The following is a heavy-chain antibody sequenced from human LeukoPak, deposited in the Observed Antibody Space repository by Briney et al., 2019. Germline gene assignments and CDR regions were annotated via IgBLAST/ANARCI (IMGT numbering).Heavy chain of an antibody. CDR1: GYSFTSYW. CDR2: IYPGDSDT. V-gene: IGHV5-51*01. Sequence: GESLKISCKGSGYSFTSYWIGWVRQMPGKGLEWMGIIYPGDSDTRYSPSFQGQVTISADKSISTAYLQWSSLKASDTAMYYCARSYYYDSSGYYYLESMDVWGEGTTVTVSS. J-gene: IGHJ6*04. CDR3: ARSYYYDSSGYYYLESMDV. D-gene: IGHD3-22*01.